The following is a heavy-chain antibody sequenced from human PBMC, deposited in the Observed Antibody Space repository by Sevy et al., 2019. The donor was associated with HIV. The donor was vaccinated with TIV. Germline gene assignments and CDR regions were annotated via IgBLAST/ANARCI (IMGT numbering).Heavy chain of an antibody. Sequence: ASVKVSCKASGYTFTGYYMHWVRQAPGQGLEWMGWINPNSGGTNYAQKFQGRVTMTRDTSISTAYMELSRLRSDDTAVYYCARGRYSYGPGAFDIWGQGTMVTVSS. V-gene: IGHV1-2*02. CDR1: GYTFTGYY. CDR3: ARGRYSYGPGAFDI. J-gene: IGHJ3*02. D-gene: IGHD5-18*01. CDR2: INPNSGGT.